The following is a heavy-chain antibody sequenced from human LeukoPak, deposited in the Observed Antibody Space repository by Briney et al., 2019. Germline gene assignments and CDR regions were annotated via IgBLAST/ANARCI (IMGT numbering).Heavy chain of an antibody. J-gene: IGHJ5*02. D-gene: IGHD2-2*03. Sequence: SGTLSLTCAVSGGSISSSNWWSWVRQPPGKGLEWIGEIYHSGSTNYNPSLKSRVTISVDKSKNQFSLKLSSVTAADTAVYYCARRVLSGYCSSTSCYSWLDPWGQGTLVTVSS. CDR2: IYHSGST. V-gene: IGHV4-4*02. CDR1: GGSISSSNW. CDR3: ARRVLSGYCSSTSCYSWLDP.